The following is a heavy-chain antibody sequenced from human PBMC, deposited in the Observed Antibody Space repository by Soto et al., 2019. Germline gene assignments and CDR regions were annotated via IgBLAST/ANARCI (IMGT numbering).Heavy chain of an antibody. D-gene: IGHD4-17*01. CDR2: IYYSGST. CDR1: GGSISSSSYY. V-gene: IGHV4-39*01. J-gene: IGHJ2*01. Sequence: QLQLQESGPVLVKPSETLSLTCTVSGGSISSSSYYWGWIRQPPGKGLEWIGSIYYSGSTYYNPSPKSRVTISVDTSKNQFSLKLSSVTAADTAVYYCLAGGDDGDYASFDLWGRGTLVTVSS. CDR3: LAGGDDGDYASFDL.